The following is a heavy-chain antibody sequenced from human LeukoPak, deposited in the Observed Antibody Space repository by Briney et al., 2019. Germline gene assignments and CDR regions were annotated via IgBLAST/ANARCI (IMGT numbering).Heavy chain of an antibody. J-gene: IGHJ4*02. D-gene: IGHD3-16*01. CDR3: ARDRFLYPGTYYFDY. CDR1: GYTFTDYY. CDR2: INPAGGGT. Sequence: ASVKVSCKASGYTFTDYYIHWVRQAPGQGLEWLGWINPAGGGTNYAQNFQGRVTMTSDTSISTAYMALSSLRSGDTAVYYCARDRFLYPGTYYFDYWGQGTLVTVSS. V-gene: IGHV1-2*02.